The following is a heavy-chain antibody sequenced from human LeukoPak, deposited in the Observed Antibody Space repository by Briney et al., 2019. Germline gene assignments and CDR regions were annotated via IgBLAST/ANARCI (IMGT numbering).Heavy chain of an antibody. CDR2: IYYSGNT. CDR1: GGSFSGHY. Sequence: LSETLSLTCAVYGGSFSGHYWGWIRQPPGKRLEWIGSIYYSGNTYYNPTLKSRITISVDTSKNQFSLNLTSVTAADAAVYYCARDLGYSGFDWAPWGQGTLVTVSS. CDR3: ARDLGYSGFDWAP. J-gene: IGHJ5*02. V-gene: IGHV4-34*11. D-gene: IGHD5-12*01.